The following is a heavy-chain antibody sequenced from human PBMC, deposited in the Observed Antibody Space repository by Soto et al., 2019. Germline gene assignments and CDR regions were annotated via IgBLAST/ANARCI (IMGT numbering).Heavy chain of an antibody. CDR2: INAGVDGT. CDR1: GYASLSYA. D-gene: IGHD3-10*01. Sequence: QVQLVQSGPEMMQPGASVKVSCKASGYASLSYAMHWVRQVHGQVYEWLGWINAGVDGTMYSERFQGRVRINRDTSANTVYMELNALTSEDTAVYYCAREVPGVTSFDYWGQGTLVIVSS. CDR3: AREVPGVTSFDY. J-gene: IGHJ4*02. V-gene: IGHV1-3*01.